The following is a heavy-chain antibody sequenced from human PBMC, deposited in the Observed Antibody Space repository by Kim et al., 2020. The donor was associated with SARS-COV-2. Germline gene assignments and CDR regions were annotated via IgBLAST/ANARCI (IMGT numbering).Heavy chain of an antibody. J-gene: IGHJ4*02. CDR1: GYTFTGYY. CDR2: INPNSGGT. D-gene: IGHD3-16*02. CDR3: ARLGGGYDYVWGSYRP. Sequence: ASVKVSCKASGYTFTGYYMHWVRQAPGQGLEWMGWINPNSGGTNYAQKFQGRVTMTRDTSISTAYMELSRLRSDDTAVYYCARLGGGYDYVWGSYRPWGQGTLVTVSS. V-gene: IGHV1-2*02.